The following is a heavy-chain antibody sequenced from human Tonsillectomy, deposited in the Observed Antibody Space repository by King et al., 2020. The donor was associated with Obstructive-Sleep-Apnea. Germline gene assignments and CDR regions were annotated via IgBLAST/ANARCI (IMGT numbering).Heavy chain of an antibody. CDR3: AREGSDTAMVGTDDYYYYGMDV. CDR2: IYSGGST. J-gene: IGHJ6*02. CDR1: GFTVSSNY. Sequence: VQLVESGGGLVQPGGSLRLSCAASGFTVSSNYMSWVRQAPGKGLEWVSVIYSGGSTYYADSVKGLFTISRHNSKNTLYLQMNSLRAEDTAVYYCAREGSDTAMVGTDDYYYYGMDVWGQGTTVTVSS. V-gene: IGHV3-53*04. D-gene: IGHD5-18*01.